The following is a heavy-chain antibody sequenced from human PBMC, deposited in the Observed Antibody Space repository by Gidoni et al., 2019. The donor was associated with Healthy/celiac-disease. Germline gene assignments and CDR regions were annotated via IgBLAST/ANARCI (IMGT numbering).Heavy chain of an antibody. CDR3: ARDGGGDIVVVPAAKNYYYGMDV. D-gene: IGHD2-2*01. CDR2: IIPILGIA. CDR1: GGTFSSYA. Sequence: QVQLVQSGAEVKKPGSSVKVSCKASGGTFSSYAISWVLQAPGQGLEWMGRIIPILGIANYAQKFQGRVTITADKSTSTAYMELSSLRSEDTAVYYCARDGGGDIVVVPAAKNYYYGMDVWGQGTTVTVSS. V-gene: IGHV1-69*09. J-gene: IGHJ6*02.